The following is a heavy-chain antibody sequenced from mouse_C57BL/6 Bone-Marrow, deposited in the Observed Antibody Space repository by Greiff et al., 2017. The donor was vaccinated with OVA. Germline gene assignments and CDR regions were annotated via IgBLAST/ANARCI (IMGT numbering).Heavy chain of an antibody. CDR3: ARSALSNYCDD. CDR1: GYAFTNYL. Sequence: QVQLQQSGAELVRPGTSVKVSCKASGYAFTNYLIEWVKQRPGQGLEWIGVINPGSGGTNYNEKFKGKATLTADKSSSTAYMQLSSLTSEDSAVYFCARSALSNYCDDWGQGTTLTVSS. J-gene: IGHJ2*01. CDR2: INPGSGGT. V-gene: IGHV1-54*01.